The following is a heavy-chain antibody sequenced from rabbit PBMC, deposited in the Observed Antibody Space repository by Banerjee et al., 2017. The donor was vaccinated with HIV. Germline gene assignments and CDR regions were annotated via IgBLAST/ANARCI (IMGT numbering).Heavy chain of an antibody. V-gene: IGHV1S45*01. CDR3: AGEDYVGYGYANL. CDR2: INSSSRNV. Sequence: QEQLEESGGDLVKPEGSLTITCTASGFSFSNKYVMCWVRQAPGKGLEWIGCINSSSRNVFDGSWAAGRFTISKTSSTAVTLQMTRLAAADAATYRCAGEDYVGYGYANLWGPGTLVTVS. CDR1: GFSFSNKYV. D-gene: IGHD6-1*01. J-gene: IGHJ4*01.